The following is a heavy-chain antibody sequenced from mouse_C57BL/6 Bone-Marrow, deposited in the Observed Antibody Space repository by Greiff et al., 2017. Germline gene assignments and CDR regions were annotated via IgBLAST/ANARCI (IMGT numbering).Heavy chain of an antibody. J-gene: IGHJ2*01. CDR1: GYTFTDYY. D-gene: IGHD3-2*02. CDR2: IFPGSGST. Sequence: QVQLQQSGPELVKPGASVKISCKASGYTFTDYYITWVKQRPGQGLEWIGWIFPGSGSTYYNEKFKGKATLTVDKSSSTAYMLLSSLTSEDSAVYFWAREGAPASALLYWGQGTTLTVSS. CDR3: AREGAPASALLY. V-gene: IGHV1-75*01.